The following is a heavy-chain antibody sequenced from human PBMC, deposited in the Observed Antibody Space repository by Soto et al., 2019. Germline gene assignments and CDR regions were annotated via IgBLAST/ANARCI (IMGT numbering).Heavy chain of an antibody. CDR2: ISGYNGNT. V-gene: IGHV1-18*01. J-gene: IGHJ6*02. Sequence: QVQVVQSGDEVKKPGASVKVSCKPSGYTFTNYGFSWVRQAPGQGLEWMGWISGYNGNTKYAEKFQGRVTMTTDTSMRTAHMERRSLRSDDTAVYYCASEGLATYYYYGMDVWCQGTAVTGSS. CDR1: GYTFTNYG. CDR3: ASEGLATYYYYGMDV.